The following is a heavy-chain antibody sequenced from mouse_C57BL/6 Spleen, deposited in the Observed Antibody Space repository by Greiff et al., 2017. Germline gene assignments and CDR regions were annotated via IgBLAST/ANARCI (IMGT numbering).Heavy chain of an antibody. CDR2: IWSDGST. D-gene: IGHD1-1*01. V-gene: IGHV2-6*02. CDR1: GFSLTSYG. Sequence: VKLQESGPGLVAPSQSLSITCTVSGFSLTSYGVHWVRQPPGKGLEWLVVIWSDGSTTYNSALKSRLSISKDNSKSQVFLKMNSLQTDDTAMYYCARKGYGSSYTFAYWGQGTLVTVSA. J-gene: IGHJ3*01. CDR3: ARKGYGSSYTFAY.